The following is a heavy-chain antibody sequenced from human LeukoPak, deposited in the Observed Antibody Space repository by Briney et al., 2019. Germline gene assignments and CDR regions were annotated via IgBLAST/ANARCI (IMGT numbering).Heavy chain of an antibody. V-gene: IGHV3-7*03. D-gene: IGHD3-3*01. CDR1: GFTFSNYW. CDR2: IKPDGSET. Sequence: ETLRLSCAASGFTFSNYWMSWVRQAPEKGLEWVANIKPDGSETYSVDSVKGRFTISRDNAKNSLYLQMNSLRAEDTAVYYCARTLRFFRFLDVWGQGTTVTVSS. J-gene: IGHJ6*02. CDR3: ARTLRFFRFLDV.